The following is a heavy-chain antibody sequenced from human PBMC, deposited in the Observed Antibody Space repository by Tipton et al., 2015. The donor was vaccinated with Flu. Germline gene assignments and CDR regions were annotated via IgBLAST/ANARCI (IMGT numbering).Heavy chain of an antibody. Sequence: TLSLTCAVSGDSIRNDYFWGWIRQPPGKGLEWIATIHRSGSTKYNPSLKSRVTISVDRSKNQFSLKLRSVTAADTAVYYCARGLYGSGSYERRYFDSWGQRTLVTVSS. D-gene: IGHD3-10*01. J-gene: IGHJ4*02. CDR1: GDSIRNDYF. CDR2: IHRSGST. V-gene: IGHV4-38-2*01. CDR3: ARGLYGSGSYERRYFDS.